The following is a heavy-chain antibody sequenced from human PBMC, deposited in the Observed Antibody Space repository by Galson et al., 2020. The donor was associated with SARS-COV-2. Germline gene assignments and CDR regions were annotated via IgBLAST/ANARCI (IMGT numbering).Heavy chain of an antibody. Sequence: GGSLRLSCAASGFTFSSFAMSWVRQAPGKGPEWVSVVFVSGDGTIYADSVKGRFTISRDNSRDTLYLQMNSLRAEDTAVYYCAKAHTGTYVYYFDYWGQGTLVTVSS. D-gene: IGHD3-16*01. J-gene: IGHJ4*02. CDR2: VFVSGDGT. CDR1: GFTFSSFA. CDR3: AKAHTGTYVYYFDY. V-gene: IGHV3-23*01.